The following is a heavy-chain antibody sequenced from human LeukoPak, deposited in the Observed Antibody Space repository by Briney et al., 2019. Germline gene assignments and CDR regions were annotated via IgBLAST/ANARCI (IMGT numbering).Heavy chain of an antibody. Sequence: NPSETLSLTCTVSGGSISSGDYYWRWIRQPPGKGLEWIGYIYYSGSTYYNPSLKSRITISVDTPKNQFSLKLSSVTAADTAVYYCARDLGATYAFDIWGQGTMVTVPS. CDR1: GGSISSGDYY. CDR3: ARDLGATYAFDI. D-gene: IGHD1-26*01. CDR2: IYYSGST. J-gene: IGHJ3*02. V-gene: IGHV4-30-4*08.